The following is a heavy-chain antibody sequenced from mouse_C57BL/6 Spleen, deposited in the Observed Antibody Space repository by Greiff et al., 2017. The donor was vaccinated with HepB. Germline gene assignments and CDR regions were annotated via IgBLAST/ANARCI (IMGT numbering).Heavy chain of an antibody. V-gene: IGHV1-82*01. Sequence: VQVVESGPELVKPGASVKISCKASGYAFSSSWMNWVKQRPGKGLEWIGRIYPGDGDTNYNGKFKGKATLTADKSSSTAYMQLSSLTSEDSAVYFCARRGYGSSSYYYAMDYWGQGTSGTVSS. CDR2: IYPGDGDT. D-gene: IGHD1-1*01. J-gene: IGHJ4*01. CDR3: ARRGYGSSSYYYAMDY. CDR1: GYAFSSSW.